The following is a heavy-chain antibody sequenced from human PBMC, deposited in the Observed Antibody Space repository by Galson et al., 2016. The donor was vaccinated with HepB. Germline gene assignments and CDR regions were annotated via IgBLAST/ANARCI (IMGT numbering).Heavy chain of an antibody. CDR3: ARGGATPMVLKY. CDR2: INHSGRT. CDR1: GGSFTDYY. V-gene: IGHV4-34*01. J-gene: IGHJ4*02. D-gene: IGHD3-10*01. Sequence: ETLSLTCAVYGGSFTDYYWSWIRQPPGKGLEWIGEINHSGRTKYNPSPKSRVTISVDTSKNQFSLHVRSVTAADTAVYYCARGGATPMVLKYWGQGNLVTVSS.